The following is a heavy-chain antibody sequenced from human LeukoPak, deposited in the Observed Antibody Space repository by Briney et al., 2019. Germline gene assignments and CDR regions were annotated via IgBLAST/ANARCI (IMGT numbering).Heavy chain of an antibody. D-gene: IGHD2-2*01. V-gene: IGHV3-23*01. J-gene: IGHJ4*02. CDR1: GASISSSN. Sequence: ETLSLTCAVSGASISSSNWWYWVRQAPGKGLEWVSAIDGSGGTTFYADSVKGRVTISRVQSTNTVYLQMNSLRADDTAVYYCAKAHCSSTSCSRADNWGQGTLVTVSS. CDR2: IDGSGGTT. CDR3: AKAHCSSTSCSRADN.